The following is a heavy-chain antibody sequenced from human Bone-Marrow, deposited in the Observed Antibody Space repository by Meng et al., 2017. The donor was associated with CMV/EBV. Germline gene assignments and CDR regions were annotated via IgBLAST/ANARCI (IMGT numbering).Heavy chain of an antibody. D-gene: IGHD6-13*01. CDR3: AREGFGSSSWRTGFDY. Sequence: GESLKISCAASGFTFSTSSMNWVRQAPGKGLEWVSSITSSSNYIYYADSVKGRFTISRDNAKNSLYLQMNSLRAEDTAVYYCAREGFGSSSWRTGFDYWGQGTLVTVSS. J-gene: IGHJ4*02. CDR2: ITSSSNYI. V-gene: IGHV3-21*01. CDR1: GFTFSTSS.